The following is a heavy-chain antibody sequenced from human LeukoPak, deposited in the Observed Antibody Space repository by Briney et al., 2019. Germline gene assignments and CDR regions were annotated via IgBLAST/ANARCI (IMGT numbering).Heavy chain of an antibody. CDR1: GFTISSYC. CDR3: ARDGYYDSSGYFC. D-gene: IGHD3-22*01. V-gene: IGHV3-7*01. Sequence: AESLTLSCAVSGFTISSYCWSWVRQAPGKGLEWVANIYKDGSDKYYVDSGKGRFTISTDNAKNSLYLQMNSLRAEDAAVYYCARDGYYDSSGYFCWGQGTLATVSS. J-gene: IGHJ4*02. CDR2: IYKDGSDK.